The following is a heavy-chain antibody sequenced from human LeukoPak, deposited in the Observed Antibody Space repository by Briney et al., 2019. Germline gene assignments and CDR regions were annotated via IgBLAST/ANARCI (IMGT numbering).Heavy chain of an antibody. V-gene: IGHV4-59*01. Sequence: MPSETLSLTCTVSGGSFNSYYWSWFRQPPGKGLEWVGNINYIGSSNSNPSLESRVTLLIDTSKNQFSLKLSSVTAADTAVYYCSSAFNVATDAFDIWGQGTKVTVSS. D-gene: IGHD2-21*01. CDR2: INYIGSS. CDR3: SSAFNVATDAFDI. CDR1: GGSFNSYY. J-gene: IGHJ3*02.